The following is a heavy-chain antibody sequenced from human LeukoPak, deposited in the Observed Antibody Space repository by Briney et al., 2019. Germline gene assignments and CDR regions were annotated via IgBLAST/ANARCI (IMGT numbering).Heavy chain of an antibody. D-gene: IGHD3-10*01. V-gene: IGHV3-23*01. Sequence: GGSLRLSCAASGFTFNNYAMSWVRQAPGKGLEWVSSISVSGDNTYYADSVKGRFTISRDNSKNTLYLQMNSLRAEDTAVYYCAKRPAYGSGSYRYYYYGMDVWGQGTTVTVSS. CDR3: AKRPAYGSGSYRYYYYGMDV. CDR1: GFTFNNYA. J-gene: IGHJ6*02. CDR2: ISVSGDNT.